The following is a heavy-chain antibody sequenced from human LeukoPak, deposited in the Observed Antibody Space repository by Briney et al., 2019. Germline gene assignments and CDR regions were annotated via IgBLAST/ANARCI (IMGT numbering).Heavy chain of an antibody. CDR2: ISDYNDKT. CDR3: ARVPGHIVVVTTTDLYFDY. J-gene: IGHJ4*02. V-gene: IGHV1-18*01. CDR1: GYTFTNYG. D-gene: IGHD2-21*02. Sequence: ASVKVSCKASGYTFTNYGITWVRQAPGQGLEWMGWISDYNDKTNYAPKLQGRVTMTTDTSTSTAFMELRSLRSDDTAVYYCARVPGHIVVVTTTDLYFDYWGQGTLVTVSS.